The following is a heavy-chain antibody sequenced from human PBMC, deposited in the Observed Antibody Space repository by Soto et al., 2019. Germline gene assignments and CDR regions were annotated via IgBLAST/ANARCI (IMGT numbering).Heavy chain of an antibody. D-gene: IGHD6-13*01. Sequence: QVQLVQSGAEVKKPGSSVKVSCTASGGTFSSYAISWVRQAPGQGLEWMGGIIPIFGTANYAQKFQGRVTITADEYTSTAYMELSSLRSEYTAVYYCARADGYSSSWYSNGWCQGTLLTVSS. CDR3: ARADGYSSSWYSNG. V-gene: IGHV1-69*12. CDR2: IIPIFGTA. CDR1: GGTFSSYA. J-gene: IGHJ4*02.